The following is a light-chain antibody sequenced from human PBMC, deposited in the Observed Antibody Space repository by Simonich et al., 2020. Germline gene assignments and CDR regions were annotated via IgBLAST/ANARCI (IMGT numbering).Light chain of an antibody. CDR1: QSVSSN. CDR2: DAS. V-gene: IGKV3-11*01. CDR3: QQRSNWPIT. Sequence: EIVLTQSPATLPLSPGERATLSCRASQSVSSNFAWYQQKPGQAPRLLIYDASNRAPRIPARFSGSGSGTDFTLTISSLEPEDFAVYYCQQRSNWPITFGQGTRLEIK. J-gene: IGKJ5*01.